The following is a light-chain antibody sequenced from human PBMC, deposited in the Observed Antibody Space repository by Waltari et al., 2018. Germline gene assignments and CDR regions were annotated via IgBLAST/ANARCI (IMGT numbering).Light chain of an antibody. CDR3: QSYDSSLGGYV. CDR2: AYT. Sequence: QSVLAQPPSASGAPGQRVPVSCTGSSSNIGAGYDVPWYQQLPGTAPKLLIYAYTNRPSGVPDRFSGSKSGSSASLAITGLQADDEADYYCQSYDSSLGGYVFGTGTKVTVL. V-gene: IGLV1-40*01. CDR1: SSNIGAGYD. J-gene: IGLJ1*01.